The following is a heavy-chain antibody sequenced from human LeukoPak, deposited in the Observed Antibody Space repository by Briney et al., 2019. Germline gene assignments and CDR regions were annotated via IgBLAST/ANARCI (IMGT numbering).Heavy chain of an antibody. CDR3: ASQIAVAGTSPGLFDY. CDR1: GGTFSSYA. CDR2: INPSGGST. J-gene: IGHJ4*02. V-gene: IGHV1-46*01. Sequence: ASVKVSCKASGGTFSSYAISWVRQAPGQGLEWMGIINPSGGSTSYAQKFQGRVTMTRDTSTSTVYMELSSLRSEDTAVYYCASQIAVAGTSPGLFDYWGQGTLVTVSS. D-gene: IGHD6-19*01.